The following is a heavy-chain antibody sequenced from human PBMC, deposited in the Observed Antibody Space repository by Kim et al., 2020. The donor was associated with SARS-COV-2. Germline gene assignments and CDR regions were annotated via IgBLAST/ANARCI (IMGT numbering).Heavy chain of an antibody. J-gene: IGHJ6*02. CDR1: GGSMSNYY. Sequence: SETLYLTCTVSGGSMSNYYWSWIRQSPGKGLEWIGYIYYSGSTNFNPSLKSRVTISVDTSKNQFSLKVNSVTAADTAVFYCARGAAGDYFYYGLDVWGPG. CDR2: IYYSGST. CDR3: ARGAAGDYFYYGLDV. D-gene: IGHD6-19*01. V-gene: IGHV4-59*13.